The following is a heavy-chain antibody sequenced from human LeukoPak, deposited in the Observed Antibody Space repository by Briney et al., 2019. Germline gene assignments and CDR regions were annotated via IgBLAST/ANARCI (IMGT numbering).Heavy chain of an antibody. V-gene: IGHV1-46*01. CDR2: INPSGGST. CDR3: ARGRDFGVVIPPHWFDP. J-gene: IGHJ5*02. Sequence: VASVKVSCKASGYTFTSYYTHWVRQAPGQGLEWMGIINPSGGSTSYAQKFQGRVTMTRDTSTSTVYMELSSLRSEDTAVYYCARGRDFGVVIPPHWFDPWGQGTLVTVSS. CDR1: GYTFTSYY. D-gene: IGHD3-3*01.